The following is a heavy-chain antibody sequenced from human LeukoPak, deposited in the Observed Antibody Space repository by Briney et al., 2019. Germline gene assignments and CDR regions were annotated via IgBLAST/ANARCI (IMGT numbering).Heavy chain of an antibody. CDR1: GFTFGDNA. D-gene: IGHD3-22*01. J-gene: IGHJ6*02. V-gene: IGHV3-49*03. Sequence: GGSLRLSCTASGFTFGDNAMSWLRQAPGKGLEWVGVIRSKAHGGTTQYAASVMGRFSISRDDSNYIAYLQMNSLKAEDTAVYYCARYLFAYDTSAQGGMDVWGQGTTVTVSS. CDR3: ARYLFAYDTSAQGGMDV. CDR2: IRSKAHGGTT.